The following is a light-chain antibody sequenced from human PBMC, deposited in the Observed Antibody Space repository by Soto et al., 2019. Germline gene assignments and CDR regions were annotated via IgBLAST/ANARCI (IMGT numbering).Light chain of an antibody. CDR2: AAS. CDR1: ESMKRRY. CDR3: QQYGSSPPIT. Sequence: EIVLIQSPGTLSLSPGESATLFCRASESMKRRYLAWYQQKPGQAPRVLIYAASIRATGIPDRFSGSGSGTDFSLTISRLEPEDFAVYYCQQYGSSPPITFGQGTRLEI. J-gene: IGKJ5*01. V-gene: IGKV3-20*01.